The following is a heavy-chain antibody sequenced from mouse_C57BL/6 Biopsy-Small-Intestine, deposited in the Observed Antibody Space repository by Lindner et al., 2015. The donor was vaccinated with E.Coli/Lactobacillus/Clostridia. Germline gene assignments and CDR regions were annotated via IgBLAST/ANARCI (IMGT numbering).Heavy chain of an antibody. CDR3: ARGEFLWGSFPREVPFKYFDY. CDR1: GGTFISYA. J-gene: IGHJ2*01. CDR2: IIPIFGTA. Sequence: SVKVSCKASGGTFISYAFSWVRQAPGQGLEWMGGIIPIFGTANYAQKFQGRVTVTADESTTTAYMELSSLRSEDTAVYYCARGEFLWGSFPREVPFKYFDYWGQGTLVTVSS. D-gene: IGHD6-1*01. V-gene: IGHV1-81*01.